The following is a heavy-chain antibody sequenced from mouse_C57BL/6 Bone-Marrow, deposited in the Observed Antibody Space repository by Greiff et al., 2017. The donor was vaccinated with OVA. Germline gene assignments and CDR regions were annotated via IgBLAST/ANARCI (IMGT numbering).Heavy chain of an antibody. D-gene: IGHD4-1*01. V-gene: IGHV1-19*01. CDR1: GYTFTDYY. J-gene: IGHJ4*01. Sequence: EVQLQQSGPVLVKPGASVKMSCKASGYTFTDYYMNWVTQSHGKSLEWIGVINPYNGGTSYNQKFKGKATLTVDKSSSTAYMELNSLTSEDSAVYYCARRGNWEYYYAMDYWGQGTSVTVSS. CDR2: INPYNGGT. CDR3: ARRGNWEYYYAMDY.